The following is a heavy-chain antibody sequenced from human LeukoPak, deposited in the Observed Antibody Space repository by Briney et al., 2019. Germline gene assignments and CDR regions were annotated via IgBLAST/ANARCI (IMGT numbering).Heavy chain of an antibody. D-gene: IGHD6-19*01. V-gene: IGHV4-34*01. J-gene: IGHJ6*03. CDR3: ARHILGVSGWRYYYYYMDV. CDR1: GGSFSAYY. CDR2: INHSGYT. Sequence: SETLSLTCTVYGGSFSAYYWSWIRQPPGKGLEWIGEINHSGYTNYNPSLKSRVTISADTSKNQFSLQLSSVTAADTAVYYCARHILGVSGWRYYYYYMDVWGKGTTVTISS.